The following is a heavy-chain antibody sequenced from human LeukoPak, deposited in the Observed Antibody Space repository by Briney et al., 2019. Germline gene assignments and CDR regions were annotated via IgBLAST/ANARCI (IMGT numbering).Heavy chain of an antibody. Sequence: SVKVSCKASGGTLSSYAISWVRQAPGQGLEWMGRIIAILGIANYAQMFQDRVTITADKSTGTAYMELSSLRSEDTAVYYCAKGRTAYSYGSFDFWGQGTLVTVSS. CDR3: AKGRTAYSYGSFDF. CDR1: GGTLSSYA. CDR2: IIAILGIA. V-gene: IGHV1-69*04. D-gene: IGHD5-18*01. J-gene: IGHJ4*02.